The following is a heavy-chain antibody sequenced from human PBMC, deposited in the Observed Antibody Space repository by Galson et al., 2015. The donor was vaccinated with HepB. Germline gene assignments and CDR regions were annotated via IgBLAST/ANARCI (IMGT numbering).Heavy chain of an antibody. V-gene: IGHV3-74*03. CDR3: GRSRGASGYHYDY. J-gene: IGHJ4*02. Sequence: LRLSCAATSGFTFNNYKIHWVRHVPGKGLVWVAYIDSDERGTKYADSVKGRFTISRDNARNTVFLQMNSLRVEDTAVYFCGRSRGASGYHYDYWGQGTLVTGSS. D-gene: IGHD3-22*01. CDR2: IDSDERGT. CDR1: GFTFNNYK.